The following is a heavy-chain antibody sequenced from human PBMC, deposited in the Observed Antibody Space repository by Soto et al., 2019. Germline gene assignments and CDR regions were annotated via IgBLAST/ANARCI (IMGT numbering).Heavy chain of an antibody. D-gene: IGHD4-17*01. CDR1: GGSISSGDYY. Sequence: SETLSLTCTVSGGSISSGDYYWSWIRQPPGKGLEWIGYIYYSGSTYYNPSLKSRVTISVDTSKNQFSLKLSSVTAADTALYYCARGATVVTPADYYFDYWGQGTLVTVSS. CDR3: ARGATVVTPADYYFDY. J-gene: IGHJ4*02. V-gene: IGHV4-30-4*01. CDR2: IYYSGST.